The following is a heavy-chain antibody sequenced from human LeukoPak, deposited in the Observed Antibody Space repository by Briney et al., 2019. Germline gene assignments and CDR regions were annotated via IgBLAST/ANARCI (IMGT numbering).Heavy chain of an antibody. J-gene: IGHJ5*02. D-gene: IGHD3-9*01. Sequence: TRALTCTGSGGSISRGGYYWRWIRQHRGKGLEWIGYIYYSGSTYYNPPLKSRVTISVHTYKTQYSLKLSSVHAAHTAVYYCAPSDLLPGYRFDPWDPGTRDTVSS. CDR3: APSDLLPGYRFDP. V-gene: IGHV4-31*03. CDR2: IYYSGST. CDR1: GGSISRGGYY.